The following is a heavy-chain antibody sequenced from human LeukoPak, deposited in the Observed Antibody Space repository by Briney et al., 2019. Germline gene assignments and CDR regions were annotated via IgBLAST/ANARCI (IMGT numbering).Heavy chain of an antibody. CDR2: IYYSGST. CDR1: GGSISSSSYY. Sequence: SETLSLTCTVSGGSISSSSYYWGWIRQPPGKGLEWIESIYYSGSTYYNPSLKSRVTISVDTSKNQFSLKLSSVTAADTAVYYCARHRPDDSSGSSFDYWGQGTLVTVSS. J-gene: IGHJ4*02. CDR3: ARHRPDDSSGSSFDY. D-gene: IGHD3-22*01. V-gene: IGHV4-39*01.